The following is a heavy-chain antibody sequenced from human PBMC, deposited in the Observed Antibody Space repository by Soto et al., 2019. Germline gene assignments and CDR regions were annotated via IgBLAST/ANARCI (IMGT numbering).Heavy chain of an antibody. D-gene: IGHD2-2*01. CDR2: IIPILGIA. J-gene: IGHJ6*03. Sequence: SVKVSCKASGGTFSSYTISWVRQAPGQGLEWMGRIIPILGIANYAQKFQGRVTITADKSTSTAYMELSSLRSEDTAVYYCAKSSFIVVVPAAIPIGYYFMDVWGKGTTVTVSS. CDR1: GGTFSSYT. V-gene: IGHV1-69*02. CDR3: AKSSFIVVVPAAIPIGYYFMDV.